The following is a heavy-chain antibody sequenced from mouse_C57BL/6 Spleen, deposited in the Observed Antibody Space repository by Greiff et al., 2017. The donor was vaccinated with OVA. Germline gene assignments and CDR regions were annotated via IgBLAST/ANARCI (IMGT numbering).Heavy chain of an antibody. V-gene: IGHV1-82*01. Sequence: VQLQQSGPELVKPGASVKTSCKASGYAFSSSWMNWVKQRPGKGLEWIGRIYPGDGDTNYNGKFKGKATLTADKSSSTAYMQLSSLTSEDSAVYFCARGGFAYWGQWTLVTVSA. CDR1: GYAFSSSW. CDR2: IYPGDGDT. CDR3: ARGGFAY. J-gene: IGHJ3*01.